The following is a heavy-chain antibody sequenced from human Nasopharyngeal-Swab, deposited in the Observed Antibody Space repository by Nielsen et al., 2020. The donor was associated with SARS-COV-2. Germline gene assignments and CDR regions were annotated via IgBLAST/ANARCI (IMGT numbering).Heavy chain of an antibody. CDR2: MNPNSGNT. D-gene: IGHD2-2*01. CDR3: ATFERYCSSTSCYD. CDR1: GYTFTSYD. V-gene: IGHV1-8*01. Sequence: ASVKVSCKASGYTFTSYDINWVRQATGQGLEWMGWMNPNSGNTGYAQKFQGRVTMTRNTSISTAYMELSSLRSEDTAMYYCATFERYCSSTSCYDWGQGTLVTVSS. J-gene: IGHJ4*02.